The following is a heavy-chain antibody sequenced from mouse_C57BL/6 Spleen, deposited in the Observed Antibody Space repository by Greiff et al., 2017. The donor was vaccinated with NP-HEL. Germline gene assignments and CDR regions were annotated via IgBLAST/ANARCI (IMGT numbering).Heavy chain of an antibody. CDR3: AREGSNGAMDY. D-gene: IGHD2-5*01. V-gene: IGHV5-16*01. Sequence: EVNVVDSEGGLVQPGSSMKLSCTASGFTFSDYYMAWVRQVPEKGLEWVANINYDGSSPYYLDSLKSRFIISRDNAKNILYLQLSSLKSEDTATYYGAREGSNGAMDYWGQGTSVTVSS. J-gene: IGHJ4*01. CDR1: GFTFSDYY. CDR2: INYDGSSP.